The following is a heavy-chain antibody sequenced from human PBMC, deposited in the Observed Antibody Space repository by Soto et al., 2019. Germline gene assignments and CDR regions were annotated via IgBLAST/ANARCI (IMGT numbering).Heavy chain of an antibody. D-gene: IGHD2-8*01. V-gene: IGHV4-59*08. CDR2: IYYSGST. J-gene: IGHJ4*02. CDR1: GGSIISYY. CDR3: ARHKQLGYCTNGVCYAWVDFDY. Sequence: SETLSLTCTVSGGSIISYYWSWIRQPPGKGLEWIGYIYYSGSTNYNPSLKSRVTISVDTSKNQFSLKLSSVTAADTAVYYCARHKQLGYCTNGVCYAWVDFDYWGRGTLVTVSS.